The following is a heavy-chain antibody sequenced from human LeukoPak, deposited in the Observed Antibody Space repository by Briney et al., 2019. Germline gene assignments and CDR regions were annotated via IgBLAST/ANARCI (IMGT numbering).Heavy chain of an antibody. CDR1: GFTFSSYA. CDR3: AKDFGFVVTGTVDY. Sequence: GGSLRLSCAASGFTFSSYAMSWVRQAPGKGLEWVSAISGSGGSTYYADSVKGRFTISSDNSKNTLYLQMNSLRAEDTAVYYCAKDFGFVVTGTVDYWGQGTLVTVSS. V-gene: IGHV3-23*01. CDR2: ISGSGGST. J-gene: IGHJ4*02. D-gene: IGHD2-15*01.